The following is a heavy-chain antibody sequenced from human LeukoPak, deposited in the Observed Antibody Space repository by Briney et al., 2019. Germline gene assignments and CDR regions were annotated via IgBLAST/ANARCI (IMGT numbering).Heavy chain of an antibody. Sequence: GGSLRLSCAASGFTFNSYWMSWVRQAPGKGLEWVASIKQDGSEKYYVDSMKGRFTISRDNAKNSLFLQMNSLRAEDTAVYYCARDSSPYDSSGYWDAFDIWGQGTMVTVSS. J-gene: IGHJ3*02. CDR3: ARDSSPYDSSGYWDAFDI. CDR1: GFTFNSYW. CDR2: IKQDGSEK. V-gene: IGHV3-7*01. D-gene: IGHD3-22*01.